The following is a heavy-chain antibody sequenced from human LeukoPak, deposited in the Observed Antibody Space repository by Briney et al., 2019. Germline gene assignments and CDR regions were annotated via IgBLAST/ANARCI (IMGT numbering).Heavy chain of an antibody. CDR2: IIPIFGTA. V-gene: IGHV1-69*13. CDR1: GGTFISYA. CDR3: ARSHYDILTGYYPIQNWFDP. Sequence: GASVKVSCKASGGTFISYAISWVRQAPGQGLEWMGGIIPIFGTANYAQKFQGRVTITADESTSTAYMELSSLRSEDTAVYYCARSHYDILTGYYPIQNWFDPWGQGTLVTVSS. J-gene: IGHJ5*02. D-gene: IGHD3-9*01.